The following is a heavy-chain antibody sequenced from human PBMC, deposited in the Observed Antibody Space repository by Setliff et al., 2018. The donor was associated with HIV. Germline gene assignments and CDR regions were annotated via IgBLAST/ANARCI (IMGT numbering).Heavy chain of an antibody. CDR2: IHYSGIT. D-gene: IGHD3-9*01. CDR3: ARYKCINFACVGFDI. Sequence: SETLSLTCALSGYSISNGYYWGWIRQPSGKGLEWTGSIHYSGITHYNPSLKSRLTMSVDTSKNQVSLKLTSVTAADTAVYYCARYKCINFACVGFDIWGQGTVVTVSS. V-gene: IGHV4-38-2*01. CDR1: GYSISNGYY. J-gene: IGHJ3*02.